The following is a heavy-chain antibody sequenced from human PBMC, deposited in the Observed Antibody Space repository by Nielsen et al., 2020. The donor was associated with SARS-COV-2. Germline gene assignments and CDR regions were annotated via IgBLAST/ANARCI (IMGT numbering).Heavy chain of an antibody. Sequence: SETLSLTCAVSGCSISSVGYSWSWIRQPPGKGLEWIGYIYHSGRTYYNPSLKSRVTISVDRSKNQFSLKLSSVTAADTAVYYCARGGRITFGGADDAFDIWGQGTMVTVSS. V-gene: IGHV4-30-2*01. D-gene: IGHD3-16*01. CDR2: IYHSGRT. CDR3: ARGGRITFGGADDAFDI. CDR1: GCSISSVGYS. J-gene: IGHJ3*02.